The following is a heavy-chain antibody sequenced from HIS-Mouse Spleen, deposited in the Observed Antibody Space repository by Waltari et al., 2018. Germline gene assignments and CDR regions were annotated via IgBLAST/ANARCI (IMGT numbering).Heavy chain of an antibody. J-gene: IGHJ2*01. D-gene: IGHD6-13*01. V-gene: IGHV4-39*07. Sequence: QLQLQESGPGLVKPSETLSLTCTVSGGSISSSSYYWGWIRQPPGRGLEGIGRIYYSGNTHYHPAHKRGVTISVDTSKNKFSLKLSSVTAADTAVYYCAREIPYSSSWYDWYFDLWGRGTLVTVSS. CDR3: AREIPYSSSWYDWYFDL. CDR1: GGSISSSSYY. CDR2: IYYSGNT.